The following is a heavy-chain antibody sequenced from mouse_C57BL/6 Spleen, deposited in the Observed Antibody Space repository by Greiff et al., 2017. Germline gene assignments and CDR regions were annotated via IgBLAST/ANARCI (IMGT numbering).Heavy chain of an antibody. D-gene: IGHD1-1*01. CDR3: VRLDSYGSSPYWYFDV. CDR2: IRSKSNNYAT. V-gene: IGHV10-1*01. J-gene: IGHJ1*03. Sequence: EVKLVESGGGLVQPKGSLKLSCAASGFSFNTYAMNWVRQAPGKGLEWVARIRSKSNNYATYYADSVKDRFTISRDDSESMLYLQMNNLKTEDTAMYYCVRLDSYGSSPYWYFDVWGTGTTVTVSS. CDR1: GFSFNTYA.